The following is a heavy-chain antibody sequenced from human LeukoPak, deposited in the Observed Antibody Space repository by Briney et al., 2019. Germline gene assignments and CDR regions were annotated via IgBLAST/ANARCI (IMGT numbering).Heavy chain of an antibody. D-gene: IGHD6-13*01. J-gene: IGHJ4*02. CDR3: ARDQRGSSSWESYFDH. CDR2: ISPSDGTT. CDR1: GYTFTAHD. Sequence: ASVKVSCKTSGYTFTAHDIFWVRQAPGQGLEWMGIISPSDGTTSYAQTFQGRVTMTRDMSTATVFMELRNLRSEDTAMYYCARDQRGSSSWESYFDHWGQGSLVTVSS. V-gene: IGHV1-46*01.